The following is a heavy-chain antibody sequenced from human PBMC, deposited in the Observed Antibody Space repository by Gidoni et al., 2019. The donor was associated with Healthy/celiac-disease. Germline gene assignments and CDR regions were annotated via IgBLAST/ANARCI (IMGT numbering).Heavy chain of an antibody. Sequence: QVTLRESGPALVKPTQTLTLTCTFSGFSLSTSGMCVSWIRQPPGKALEWLARIDWDDDKYYSTSLKTRLTISKDTSKNQVVLTMTNMDPVDTATYYCARLTIDQLPRKSYYYYGMDVWGQGTTVTVSS. V-gene: IGHV2-70*15. CDR2: IDWDDDK. D-gene: IGHD2-2*01. CDR3: ARLTIDQLPRKSYYYYGMDV. J-gene: IGHJ6*02. CDR1: GFSLSTSGMC.